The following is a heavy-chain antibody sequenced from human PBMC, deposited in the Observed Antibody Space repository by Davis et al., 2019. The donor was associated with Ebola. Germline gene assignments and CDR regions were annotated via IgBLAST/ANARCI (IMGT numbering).Heavy chain of an antibody. CDR2: IYYSGST. CDR1: GGSISSGDYY. V-gene: IGHV4-30-4*01. CDR3: ARVALRLGPGELLYRGYFDY. J-gene: IGHJ4*02. D-gene: IGHD3-10*01. Sequence: MPSETLSLTCTVSGGSISSGDYYWSWIRQPPGKGLEWIGYIYYSGSTYYNPSLKSRVTISEDTSKNQFSLKLSSVTAADTAVYYCARVALRLGPGELLYRGYFDYWGQGTLVTVSS.